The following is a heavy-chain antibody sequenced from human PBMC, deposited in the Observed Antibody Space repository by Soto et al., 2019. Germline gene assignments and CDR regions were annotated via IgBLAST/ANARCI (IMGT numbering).Heavy chain of an antibody. CDR1: GGSISSGGYY. Sequence: PSGTLSLTCTVSGGSISSGGYYWSWIRQHPGKGLEWIGYIYYSGSTYYNPSLKSRVTISVDTSKNQFSLKLSSVTAADTAVYYCARPVMYSSSGDYYFDYWGQGTLVTVSS. V-gene: IGHV4-31*03. CDR3: ARPVMYSSSGDYYFDY. D-gene: IGHD6-13*01. J-gene: IGHJ4*02. CDR2: IYYSGST.